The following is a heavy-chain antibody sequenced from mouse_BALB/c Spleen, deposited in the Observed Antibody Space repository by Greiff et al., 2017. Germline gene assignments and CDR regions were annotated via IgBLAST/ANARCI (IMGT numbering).Heavy chain of an antibody. CDR3: ARLYGNNDY. V-gene: IGHV14-1*02. Sequence: VQLQQSGAELVRPGALVKLSCKASGFNIKDYYMHWVKQRPEQGLEWIGWIDPENGNTIYDPKFQGKASITADTSSNTAYLQLSSLTSEDTAVYYCARLYGNNDYWGQGTTLTVSS. D-gene: IGHD2-1*01. CDR1: GFNIKDYY. CDR2: IDPENGNT. J-gene: IGHJ2*01.